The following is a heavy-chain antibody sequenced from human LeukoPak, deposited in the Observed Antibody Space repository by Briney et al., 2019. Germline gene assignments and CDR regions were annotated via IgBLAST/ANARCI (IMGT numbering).Heavy chain of an antibody. CDR1: GFIFSDYY. V-gene: IGHV3-11*04. CDR3: ATRYLTPACCPYPCWHFSL. J-gene: IGHJ2*01. Sequence: GGSLRLSCKASGFIFSDYYMTWTRQVPGKGPEWVAYVGDSGSTVYYRDSVEGRFIISKDNAKSSLFLEMNNLRVEDTGVYYCATRYLTPACCPYPCWHFSLWGRGTLVTVSS. CDR2: VGDSGSTV. D-gene: IGHD3-9*01.